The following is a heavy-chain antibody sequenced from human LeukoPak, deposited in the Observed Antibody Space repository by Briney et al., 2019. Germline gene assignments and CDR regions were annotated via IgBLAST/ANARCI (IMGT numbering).Heavy chain of an antibody. CDR2: INSDGSST. J-gene: IGHJ3*02. V-gene: IGHV3-74*01. CDR3: ARRGAVTYAFDI. D-gene: IGHD4-17*01. Sequence: AGGSLRLSCAASGFTFSNYWMNWVRQAPGKGLVWVSRINSDGSSTSYADSVKGRFTISRDNAKNTLYLQMNSLRAEDTAVYYCARRGAVTYAFDIWGQGTMVTVSS. CDR1: GFTFSNYW.